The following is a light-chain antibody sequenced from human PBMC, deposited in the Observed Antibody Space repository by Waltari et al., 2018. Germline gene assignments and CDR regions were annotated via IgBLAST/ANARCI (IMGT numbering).Light chain of an antibody. V-gene: IGKV3-20*01. J-gene: IGKJ1*01. CDR1: QSVSRT. CDR3: QHYVRLPVT. CDR2: GAS. Sequence: IVLTPSPGTLSLSPGERATLSCRTSQSVSRTLAWYQQKPGQAPRLLIYGASTRAAGLPDRFSGSGSGTDFSLTISRLEPEDFAVYYCQHYVRLPVTFGQGTKVEIK.